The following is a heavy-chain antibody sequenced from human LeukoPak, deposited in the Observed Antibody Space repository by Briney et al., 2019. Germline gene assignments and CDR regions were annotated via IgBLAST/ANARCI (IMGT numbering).Heavy chain of an antibody. J-gene: IGHJ4*02. CDR2: ISNSGSSI. CDR1: GFTFSDSY. V-gene: IGHV3-11*04. Sequence: GGSLRLSCAASGFTFSDSYMTWIRQAPGKGLEWVSSISNSGSSIYYADSVKGRFTTSRDNAKSSLYLQMNSLRAEDTAVYYCGRGHWGLDYWGQGALVTVSS. D-gene: IGHD7-27*01. CDR3: GRGHWGLDY.